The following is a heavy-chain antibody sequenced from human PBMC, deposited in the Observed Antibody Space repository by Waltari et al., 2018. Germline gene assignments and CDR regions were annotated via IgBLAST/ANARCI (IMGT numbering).Heavy chain of an antibody. CDR2: ISYDGSNK. V-gene: IGHV3-30*04. D-gene: IGHD3-22*01. J-gene: IGHJ4*02. CDR3: ARVSGGDYYDSSRTEGFDY. CDR1: GFTFSSYA. Sequence: QVQLLESGGGVVQPGRSLRLSCEASGFTFSSYAMHWVRQAPGKGLEWVAVISYDGSNKYYADPVKGRFTISRDNSKNTLYVQMNSLRAEDTAVYYCARVSGGDYYDSSRTEGFDYWGQGTLVTVSS.